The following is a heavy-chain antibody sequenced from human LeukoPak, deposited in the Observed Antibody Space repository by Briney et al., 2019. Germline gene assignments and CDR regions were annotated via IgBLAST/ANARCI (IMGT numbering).Heavy chain of an antibody. CDR2: IYTSGST. D-gene: IGHD6-13*01. Sequence: SETLSLTCTVSGGSISSYYWSWIRQPAGKGLEWIGRIYTSGSTNYNPSLKSRVTMSVDTSKNQFSLKLSSVTAADTAVYYCARPLLKQQLVMSMDVWGQGTTVTVSS. CDR1: GGSISSYY. V-gene: IGHV4-4*07. CDR3: ARPLLKQQLVMSMDV. J-gene: IGHJ6*02.